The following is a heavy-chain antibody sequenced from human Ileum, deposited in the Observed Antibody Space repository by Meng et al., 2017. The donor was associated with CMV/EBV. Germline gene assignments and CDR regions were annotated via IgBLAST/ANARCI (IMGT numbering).Heavy chain of an antibody. D-gene: IGHD4-17*01. J-gene: IGHJ2*01. V-gene: IGHV2-5*01. CDR2: VYWNDDN. CDR1: AFSLSTTVLS. CDR3: AHYGDYRFGWYFDL. Sequence: FSAFSLSTTVLSLGWLRQPPRKAPEWLALVYWNDDNRYSPSLRNRLTITKDTSKNQAVLTMTNMDPVDTATYYCAHYGDYRFGWYFDLWGRGTLVTVSS.